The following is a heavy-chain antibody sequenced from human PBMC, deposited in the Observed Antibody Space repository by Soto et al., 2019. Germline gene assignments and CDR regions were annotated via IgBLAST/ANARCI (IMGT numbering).Heavy chain of an antibody. J-gene: IGHJ4*02. CDR3: TRDIFRTITPVDY. CDR2: ISANGGFD. V-gene: IGHV3-9*01. D-gene: IGHD2-21*01. CDR1: GFNFDDHA. Sequence: EVQLVESGGGLVEPGRSLRLSCVASGFNFDDHAMNWVRLAPGKGLEWVSGISANGGFDGYANSVKGRFTISRDNAKNSLFLQMTSLRREDTAVYYWTRDIFRTITPVDYWGQGTLVTVSS.